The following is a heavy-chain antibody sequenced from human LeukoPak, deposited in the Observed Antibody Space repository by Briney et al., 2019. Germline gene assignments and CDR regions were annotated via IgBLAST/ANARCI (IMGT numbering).Heavy chain of an antibody. Sequence: GASVKVSCKASGYTFTGYYMHWVRQAPGQGLEWMGWINPNSGGTNYAQKFQGRVTMTRDTSISTAYMELSRLRSDDTAVYYCAKDLTYYYDSSGYYTFDYWGQGTLVTVSS. J-gene: IGHJ4*02. V-gene: IGHV1-2*02. D-gene: IGHD3-22*01. CDR3: AKDLTYYYDSSGYYTFDY. CDR1: GYTFTGYY. CDR2: INPNSGGT.